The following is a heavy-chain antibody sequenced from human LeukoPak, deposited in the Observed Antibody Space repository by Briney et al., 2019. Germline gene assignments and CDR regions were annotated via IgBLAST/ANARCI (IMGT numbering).Heavy chain of an antibody. D-gene: IGHD5-18*01. CDR3: AKDPPREGYSYGYALPGY. V-gene: IGHV3-48*03. CDR1: RFAFSSYE. CDR2: ISSSGNTI. J-gene: IGHJ4*02. Sequence: PGGSLRLSCAASRFAFSSYEMNWVRQAPGKGLEWVSYISSSGNTIHYADSVKGRFTISRDNSKNTLYLQMNSLRAEDTAVYYCAKDPPREGYSYGYALPGYWGQGTLVTVSS.